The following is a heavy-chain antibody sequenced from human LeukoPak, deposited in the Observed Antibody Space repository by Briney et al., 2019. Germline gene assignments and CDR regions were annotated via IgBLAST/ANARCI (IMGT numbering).Heavy chain of an antibody. CDR1: GFTFSSYP. Sequence: GGSLRLSCAASGFTFSSYPMSWVRQAPGEGLEWVSALSASGGSTYYADSVKGRFTISRDNSKNTLYLQMTSLRAEDTAVYYCAIWIIAARPGGFGYWGQGTLVTVSS. D-gene: IGHD6-6*01. V-gene: IGHV3-23*01. CDR3: AIWIIAARPGGFGY. J-gene: IGHJ4*02. CDR2: LSASGGST.